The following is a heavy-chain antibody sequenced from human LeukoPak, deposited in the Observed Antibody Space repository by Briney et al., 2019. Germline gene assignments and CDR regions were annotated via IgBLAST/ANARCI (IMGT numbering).Heavy chain of an antibody. CDR2: INHSGST. D-gene: IGHD3-16*02. CDR1: GGSFSGYY. Sequence: PSETLSLTCAVYGGSFSGYYWSWIRQPPGKGLEWIGEINHSGSTNYNPSLKSRVTISVDTSKNQFSLKLSSVTAADTAVYYCARGFYDYVWGSYRYCLHDYGMDVWGQGTTVTVSS. CDR3: ARGFYDYVWGSYRYCLHDYGMDV. V-gene: IGHV4-34*01. J-gene: IGHJ6*02.